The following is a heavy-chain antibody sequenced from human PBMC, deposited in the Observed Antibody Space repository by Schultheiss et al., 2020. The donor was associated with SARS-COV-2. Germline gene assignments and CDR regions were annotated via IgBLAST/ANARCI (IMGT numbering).Heavy chain of an antibody. CDR3: ARQGTIAVAGNDY. CDR2: INPNSGGT. J-gene: IGHJ4*02. Sequence: GESLKISCKASGYTFTGYYMHWVRQAPGQGLEWMEWINPNSGGTNYAQKFQGRVTMTRDTSISTAYMELSRLRSDDTAVYYCARQGTIAVAGNDYWGQGTLVTVSS. V-gene: IGHV1-2*02. CDR1: GYTFTGYY. D-gene: IGHD6-19*01.